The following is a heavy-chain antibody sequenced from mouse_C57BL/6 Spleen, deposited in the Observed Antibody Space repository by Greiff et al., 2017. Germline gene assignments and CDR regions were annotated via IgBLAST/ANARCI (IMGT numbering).Heavy chain of an antibody. V-gene: IGHV5-4*01. CDR1: GFTFSSYA. Sequence: EVQLVESGGGLVKPGGSLKLSCAASGFTFSSYAMSWVRQTPEKRLEWVATISDGGSYTYYPDNVKGRFTISRDNANNNPYLQLSRLKSEDTAMYYCARDRIMGGYYAMDYWGQGTSVTVSS. J-gene: IGHJ4*01. CDR2: ISDGGSYT. CDR3: ARDRIMGGYYAMDY.